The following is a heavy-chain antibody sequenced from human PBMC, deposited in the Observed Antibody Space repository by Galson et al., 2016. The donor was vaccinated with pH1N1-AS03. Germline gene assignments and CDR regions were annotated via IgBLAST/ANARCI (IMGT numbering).Heavy chain of an antibody. CDR3: ARDRGSGYDLFDYYYGMDV. D-gene: IGHD5-12*01. V-gene: IGHV1-3*01. Sequence: SVKVSCKASGYTFTIYAMHWVRQASGQRLEWMGWINAGNGNTKYSQKFQGRVTITRDTSASTAYMELSSLRSEDTAVYYCARDRGSGYDLFDYYYGMDVWGQGTTVTVSS. CDR2: INAGNGNT. CDR1: GYTFTIYA. J-gene: IGHJ6*02.